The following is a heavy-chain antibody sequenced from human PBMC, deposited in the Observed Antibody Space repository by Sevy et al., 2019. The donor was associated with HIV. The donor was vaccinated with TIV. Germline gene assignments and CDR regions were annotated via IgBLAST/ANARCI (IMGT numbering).Heavy chain of an antibody. CDR2: IYHSGYS. CDR1: GYSISSDYY. V-gene: IGHV4-38-2*01. Sequence: SETLSLTCAVSGYSISSDYYWGWIRQPPGKGLEWIGSIYHSGYSDYNPSLKSRVTISVDTSKNQFSLKLSSVTAADTAVYYCARAIGTQVAGLYYFDYWGQGTLVTVSS. D-gene: IGHD6-19*01. CDR3: ARAIGTQVAGLYYFDY. J-gene: IGHJ4*02.